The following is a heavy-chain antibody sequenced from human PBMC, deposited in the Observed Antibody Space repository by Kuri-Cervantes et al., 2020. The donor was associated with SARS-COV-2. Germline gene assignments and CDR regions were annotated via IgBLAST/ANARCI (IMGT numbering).Heavy chain of an antibody. CDR2: INPSGGST. CDR1: GYTFTSYY. V-gene: IGHV1-46*03. D-gene: IGHD2-15*01. CDR3: ARGANTKRLLNIVVANNWFDP. J-gene: IGHJ5*02. Sequence: ASVKVSCKASGYTFTSYYMHWVRQAPGQGLEWMGIINPSGGSTSYAQKFQGRVTMTRDTSTSTVYMELSSLRSEDTAVYYCARGANTKRLLNIVVANNWFDPWGQGTLVTVSS.